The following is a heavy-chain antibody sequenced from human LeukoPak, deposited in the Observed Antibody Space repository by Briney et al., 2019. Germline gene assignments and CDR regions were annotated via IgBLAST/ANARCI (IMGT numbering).Heavy chain of an antibody. Sequence: GASVKVSCKASGYTFTSYYMHWVRQAPGQGLEWMGRIIPILGVPTYAQKFQDRVTTTADRSTNTAYMELNSLKSEDTAMYYCARGRYYGSGSKNWFDSWGQGTLVTVSS. J-gene: IGHJ5*01. CDR1: GYTFTSYY. V-gene: IGHV1-69*04. CDR3: ARGRYYGSGSKNWFDS. CDR2: IIPILGVP. D-gene: IGHD3-10*01.